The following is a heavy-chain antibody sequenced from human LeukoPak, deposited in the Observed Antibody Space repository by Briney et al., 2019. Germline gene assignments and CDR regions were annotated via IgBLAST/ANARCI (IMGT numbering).Heavy chain of an antibody. CDR2: ISYDGSNK. D-gene: IGHD5-12*01. J-gene: IGHJ4*02. Sequence: GRSLRLSCAASGFTFSSYAMHWVRQAPGKGLEWVAVISYDGSNKYCADSVKGRFTISRDNSKNTLYLQMNSLRAEDTAVYYCAREVCYSGYDLRFDYFDYWGQGALVTVSS. CDR3: AREVCYSGYDLRFDYFDY. V-gene: IGHV3-30*04. CDR1: GFTFSSYA.